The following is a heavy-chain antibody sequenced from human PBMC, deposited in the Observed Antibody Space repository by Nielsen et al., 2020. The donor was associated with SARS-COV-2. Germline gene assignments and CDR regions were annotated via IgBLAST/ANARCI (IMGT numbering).Heavy chain of an antibody. CDR2: IDSGGSST. CDR3: AIEGVYNWNLPALDI. V-gene: IGHV3-74*01. D-gene: IGHD1-1*01. J-gene: IGHJ3*02. CDR1: GFAFSSYW. Sequence: GGSLRLSCAASGFAFSSYWMHWVRRAPGKGLVWVSRIDSGGSSTTYADSVKGRFTFSRDNAKKTLYLQMDSLRVEDTGVYYCAIEGVYNWNLPALDIWGQGTMVSVSS.